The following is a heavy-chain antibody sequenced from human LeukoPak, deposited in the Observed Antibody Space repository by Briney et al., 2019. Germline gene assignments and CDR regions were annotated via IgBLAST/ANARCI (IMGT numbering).Heavy chain of an antibody. V-gene: IGHV3-53*01. J-gene: IGHJ4*02. CDR2: IYSGGTT. D-gene: IGHD5-12*01. Sequence: QPGGSLRLSCAASGFTISGNYMSWVRQAPGKGLEWVSVIYSGGTTYYADSVKGRFTISRDNSKNTLYLQMNSLRAEDTAVYYCASFPGLPYYFDYWGQGTLVTVSS. CDR1: GFTISGNY. CDR3: ASFPGLPYYFDY.